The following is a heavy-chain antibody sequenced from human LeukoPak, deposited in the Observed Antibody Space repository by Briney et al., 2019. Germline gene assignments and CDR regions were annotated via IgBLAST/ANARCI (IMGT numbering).Heavy chain of an antibody. V-gene: IGHV4-59*12. CDR1: GGSISSYY. D-gene: IGHD3-9*01. CDR2: IYYSGST. J-gene: IGHJ3*02. Sequence: PSETLSLTCTVSGGSISSYYWSWIRQPPGKGLEWIGYIYYSGSTNYNPSLKSRVTISVDTSKNQFSLKLSSVTAADTAVYYCARDRQGYDILTGYYNDAFDIWGQGTMVTVSS. CDR3: ARDRQGYDILTGYYNDAFDI.